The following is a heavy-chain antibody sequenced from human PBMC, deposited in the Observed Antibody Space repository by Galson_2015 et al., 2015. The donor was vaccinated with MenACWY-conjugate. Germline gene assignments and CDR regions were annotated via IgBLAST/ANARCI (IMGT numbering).Heavy chain of an antibody. CDR1: GYTFTTYA. Sequence: SVKVSCKASGYTFTTYAMHWVRQAPGQRLEWMGWINPTNGNTKYSQNFQGRLTFTTDTSATTVYMELSSLRSEDTAMFYCVRESTVVVPAVLRRGCFDYWGQGTLVTVSS. J-gene: IGHJ4*02. CDR2: INPTNGNT. D-gene: IGHD2-2*01. CDR3: VRESTVVVPAVLRRGCFDY. V-gene: IGHV1-3*01.